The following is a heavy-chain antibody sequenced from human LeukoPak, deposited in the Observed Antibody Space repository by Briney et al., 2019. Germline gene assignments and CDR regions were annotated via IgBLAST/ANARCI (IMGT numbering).Heavy chain of an antibody. CDR1: GFTFSSYA. D-gene: IGHD1-26*01. CDR3: GKVWWEKKKNGAFDI. CDR2: ISGSGGST. J-gene: IGHJ3*02. V-gene: IGHV3-23*01. Sequence: GGSLRLSCAASGFTFSSYAMSWVRQAPGKGLEWVSAISGSGGSTYYADSVKGRFTISRDNSKNTLYLQVNGLRAEDTGVYYCGKVWWEKKKNGAFDIWGQGTMVTVSS.